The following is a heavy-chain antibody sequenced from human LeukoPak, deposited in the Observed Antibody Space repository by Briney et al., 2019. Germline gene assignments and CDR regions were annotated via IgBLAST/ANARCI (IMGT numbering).Heavy chain of an antibody. D-gene: IGHD6-13*01. CDR3: ARAQLGSNRPGDY. J-gene: IGHJ4*02. CDR1: GYTFNSYD. Sequence: GASVTVSCKASGYTFNSYDIHRLRQAPGQRLEWMGWINAGNGDTKYSQKFQGKVTITRDTSASTDYMELSSLRSEDTAVYYCARAQLGSNRPGDYWGQGTLVTVSS. V-gene: IGHV1-3*01. CDR2: INAGNGDT.